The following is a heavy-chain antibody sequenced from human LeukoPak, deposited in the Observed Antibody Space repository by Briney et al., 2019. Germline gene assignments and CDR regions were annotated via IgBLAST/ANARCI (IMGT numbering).Heavy chain of an antibody. CDR1: GFNFSDSR. CDR2: VNRDGTEK. V-gene: IGHV3-7*04. CDR3: VRGDWYFES. J-gene: IGHJ4*02. D-gene: IGHD2-21*01. Sequence: GGSLRLSCVTSGFNFSDSRMTWVRQAPGKGLQWVANVNRDGTEKHFLDSVEGRFTISRDNAKKTLYLQMSSLRPQDTAVYFCVRGDWYFESWGQGTLVTVSS.